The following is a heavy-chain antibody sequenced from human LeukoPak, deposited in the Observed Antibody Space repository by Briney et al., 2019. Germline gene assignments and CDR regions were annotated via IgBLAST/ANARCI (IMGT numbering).Heavy chain of an antibody. D-gene: IGHD2-2*01. V-gene: IGHV3-30*02. J-gene: IGHJ4*02. Sequence: GGSLRLSCAASGFTISNYGMHWVRQAPGKGLEWVAFIRSDGSYKYYADSVKGRFTISRDNSKNTLYLQMNSLRAEDTALYYCAKDMPKPYFDYWGQGTLVTVSS. CDR2: IRSDGSYK. CDR1: GFTISNYG. CDR3: AKDMPKPYFDY.